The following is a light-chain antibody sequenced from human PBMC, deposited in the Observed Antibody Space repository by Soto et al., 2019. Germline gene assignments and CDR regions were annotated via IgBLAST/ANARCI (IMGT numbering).Light chain of an antibody. CDR2: DAS. CDR1: QGIINY. CDR3: QQYDSSSPT. J-gene: IGKJ2*01. V-gene: IGKV1-13*02. Sequence: AIQLTQSPSSLSASVGDRVTITCRASQGIINYLAWYQQKPGKAPKFLMYDASSLETGVPSRFSGSGSGTEFTLTIRSLQPDDSATYYCQQYDSSSPTFGQGTKLEIK.